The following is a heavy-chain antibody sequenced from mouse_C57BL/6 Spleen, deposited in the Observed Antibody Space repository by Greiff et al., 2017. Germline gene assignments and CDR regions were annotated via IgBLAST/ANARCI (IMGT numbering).Heavy chain of an antibody. CDR3: ASYSNYGEDALDY. CDR2: IYPVSGST. Sequence: QVQLQQPGAELVKPGASVKMSCKASGYTFTSYWITWVKQRPGQGLEWIGDIYPVSGSTNSNEKFKSKATMTVDTSSSTSYMPLSILTSEDSAVYYGASYSNYGEDALDYWGQGTSVTVSS. J-gene: IGHJ4*01. D-gene: IGHD2-5*01. V-gene: IGHV1-55*01. CDR1: GYTFTSYW.